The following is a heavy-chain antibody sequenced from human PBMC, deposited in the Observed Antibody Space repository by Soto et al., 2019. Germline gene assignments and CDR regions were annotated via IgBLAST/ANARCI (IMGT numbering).Heavy chain of an antibody. CDR1: GFTFSSYG. J-gene: IGHJ6*02. D-gene: IGHD6-6*01. CDR2: ISYDGSNK. V-gene: IGHV3-30*18. Sequence: GGSLRLSCAASGFTFSSYGMHWVRQAPGKGLEWVAVISYDGSNKYYADSVRGRFTISRDNSKNTLYLQMNSLRAEDTAVYYCAKDLEYSSSHYYGMDVWGQGTTVTVSS. CDR3: AKDLEYSSSHYYGMDV.